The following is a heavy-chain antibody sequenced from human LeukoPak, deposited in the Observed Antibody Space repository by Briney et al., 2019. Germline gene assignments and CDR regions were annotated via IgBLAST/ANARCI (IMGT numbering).Heavy chain of an antibody. V-gene: IGHV4-34*01. J-gene: IGHJ4*02. D-gene: IGHD2-2*02. CDR3: ARGSGYCSSTSCYMVEDGYYFGY. CDR1: GGSFSGYY. CDR2: INHSGST. Sequence: SETLSLTCAVYGGSFSGYYWSWIRQPPGKGLEWIGEINHSGSTNYNPSLKSRVTISVDTSKNQFSLKLSSVTAADTAVYYCARGSGYCSSTSCYMVEDGYYFGYWGQGTLVTVSS.